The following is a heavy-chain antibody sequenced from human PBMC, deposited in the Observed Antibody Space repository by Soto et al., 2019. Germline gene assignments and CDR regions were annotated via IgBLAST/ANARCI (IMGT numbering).Heavy chain of an antibody. J-gene: IGHJ4*02. D-gene: IGHD3-9*01. CDR2: ITPMDGTT. CDR1: RGTFITYT. CDR3: ATYHIVTGYYYFDS. V-gene: IGHV1-69*08. Sequence: SVKVSCKPSRGTFITYTITWVRQAPGQGLEWVGRITPMDGTTNYAQKFQDRVTITADKSTNTGYMELNNLRSEDTAVYYCATYHIVTGYYYFDSWGQGALVTVSS.